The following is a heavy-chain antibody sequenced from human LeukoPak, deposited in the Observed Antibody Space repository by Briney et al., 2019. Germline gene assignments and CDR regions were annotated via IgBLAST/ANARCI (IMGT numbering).Heavy chain of an antibody. Sequence: SKTLSLTCVVPGGSISNYFWSWIRQPAGKGLEWIGRISTGGTTNYNPSLTSRITMSVDTSKNHFSLNLTSVTAADTAVYYCARELSPSRAHDYWGQGTLVTVSS. CDR3: ARELSPSRAHDY. J-gene: IGHJ4*02. V-gene: IGHV4-4*07. CDR2: ISTGGTT. D-gene: IGHD5-24*01. CDR1: GGSISNYF.